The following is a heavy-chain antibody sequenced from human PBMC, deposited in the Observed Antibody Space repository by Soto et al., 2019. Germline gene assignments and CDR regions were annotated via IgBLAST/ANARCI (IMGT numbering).Heavy chain of an antibody. CDR2: ISAHNGNT. CDR3: ARGRYGDY. Sequence: QVHLVQSGAEVKKPGASVKVSCKGSGYGFTTYGITWVRQAPGQGLEWMAWISAHNGNTNYAQKLQGRVTVTRDTSTSTADMGRRSPRADDTAVYYCARGRYGDYWGQGALVTVSS. CDR1: GYGFTTYG. J-gene: IGHJ4*02. V-gene: IGHV1-18*01. D-gene: IGHD1-1*01.